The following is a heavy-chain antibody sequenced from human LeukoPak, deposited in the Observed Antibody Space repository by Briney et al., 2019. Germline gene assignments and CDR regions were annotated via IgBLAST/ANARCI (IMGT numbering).Heavy chain of an antibody. CDR2: VFYTGST. J-gene: IGHJ4*02. CDR1: IGSISTHY. V-gene: IGHV4-59*11. Sequence: SETLSLTCSVSIGSISTHYWSWIRQSPGKGLEWIGSVFYTGSTNYNPSLKSRVTLSVDTSKNQFSLKLTSVTAADTAVYYCARAHPAYSSSSGFDYWGQGTLVTVSS. D-gene: IGHD6-6*01. CDR3: ARAHPAYSSSSGFDY.